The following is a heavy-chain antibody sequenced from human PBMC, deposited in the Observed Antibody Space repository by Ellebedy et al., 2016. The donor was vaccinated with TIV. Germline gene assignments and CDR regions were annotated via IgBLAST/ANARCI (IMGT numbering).Heavy chain of an antibody. CDR3: ARDASVYGDSVYWYFDL. J-gene: IGHJ2*01. CDR1: GFTFSAYS. D-gene: IGHD4-17*01. CDR2: ISTGSSTI. Sequence: GGSLRLSCAVSGFTFSAYSMNWVRQAPGKGLEWVSYISTGSSTIYYADSVKGRFTISRDNAKNSLYLQMNSLRAEDTAMYYCARDASVYGDSVYWYFDLWGRGTLVGVSS. V-gene: IGHV3-48*04.